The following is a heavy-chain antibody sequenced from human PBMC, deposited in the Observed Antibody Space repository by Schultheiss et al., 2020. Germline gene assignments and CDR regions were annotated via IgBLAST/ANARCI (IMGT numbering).Heavy chain of an antibody. V-gene: IGHV4-34*09. CDR1: GGSFSGYY. CDR3: ARENYYDTPFDY. Sequence: SETLSLTCAVYGGSFSGYYWSWIRQPPGKGLEWIGYIYYSGSTFYNPSLKSRVTISVDTSKNQFFLNLSSVTAADTAVYYCARENYYDTPFDYWGQGALVNGYS. CDR2: IYYSGST. J-gene: IGHJ4*02. D-gene: IGHD3-22*01.